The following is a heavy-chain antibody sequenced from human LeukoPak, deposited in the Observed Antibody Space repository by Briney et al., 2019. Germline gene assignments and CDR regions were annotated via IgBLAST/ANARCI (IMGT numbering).Heavy chain of an antibody. V-gene: IGHV1-46*01. CDR1: GYTFTSYY. D-gene: IGHD6-13*01. Sequence: ASVKVSCKASGYTFTSYYIHWVRQAPGQGLEWMGIINPSSGSTNYAQKFQGRVTMTRDTSTSTVYMELSSLRPEDTAVYYCARSIAAAGPDVWGQGTLVTVSS. CDR3: ARSIAAAGPDV. J-gene: IGHJ4*02. CDR2: INPSSGST.